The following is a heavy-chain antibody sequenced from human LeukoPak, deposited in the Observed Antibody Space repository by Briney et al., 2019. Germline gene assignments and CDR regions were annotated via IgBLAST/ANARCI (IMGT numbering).Heavy chain of an antibody. D-gene: IGHD3-10*01. Sequence: GGSLRLSCAASGFTFSSYAMSWVRQAPGKGLEWVSAIGGSGGSTYYADSVKGRFTISRDNSKNTLYLQMNSLRAEDTAVYYCAKDSPHYYYGSGSPSIDWGQGTLVTVSS. CDR3: AKDSPHYYYGSGSPSID. J-gene: IGHJ4*02. CDR1: GFTFSSYA. V-gene: IGHV3-23*01. CDR2: IGGSGGST.